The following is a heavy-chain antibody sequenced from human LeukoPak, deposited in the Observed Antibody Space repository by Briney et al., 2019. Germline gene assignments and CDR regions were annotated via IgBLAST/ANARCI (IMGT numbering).Heavy chain of an antibody. Sequence: SGGSLRLSCAASGFTFSSYAMSWVRQAPGKGLEWVSAISGSGGSTYYADSVKGRFTISRDNSKNTLYLQMNSLRAEDTAVYYCAKLAEQQLVRGFDIFDYWGQGTLVTVSS. CDR2: ISGSGGST. CDR1: GFTFSSYA. D-gene: IGHD6-13*01. V-gene: IGHV3-23*01. CDR3: AKLAEQQLVRGFDIFDY. J-gene: IGHJ4*02.